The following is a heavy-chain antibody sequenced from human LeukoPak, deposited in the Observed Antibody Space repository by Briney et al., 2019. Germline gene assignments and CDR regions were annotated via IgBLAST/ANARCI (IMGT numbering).Heavy chain of an antibody. Sequence: SETLSLTCTVSGGSISSYYWSWIRQPPGKGLEWIGSIYYSGSTYYNPSLKSRVTISVDTSKNQFSLKLSSVTAADTAVYYCARHLVEIDYWGQGTLVTVSS. CDR1: GGSISSYY. D-gene: IGHD1-26*01. CDR2: IYYSGST. V-gene: IGHV4-59*05. CDR3: ARHLVEIDY. J-gene: IGHJ4*02.